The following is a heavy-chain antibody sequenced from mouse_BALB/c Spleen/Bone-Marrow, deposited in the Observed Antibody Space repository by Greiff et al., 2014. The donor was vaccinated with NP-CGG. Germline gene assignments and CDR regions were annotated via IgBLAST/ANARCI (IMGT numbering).Heavy chain of an antibody. V-gene: IGHV5-6-3*01. CDR2: INSNGGST. CDR1: GFTFSRYG. J-gene: IGHJ2*01. D-gene: IGHD2-10*01. Sequence: VQLKESGGGLVQPGGSLKLSCAASGFTFSRYGMSWVRQTPDKRLELVATINSNGGSTYYPDSVKGRFTISRDNAKNTLYLQMSSLKSEDTAMYYCAGDGPYFFDYWGRGTTLTVSS. CDR3: AGDGPYFFDY.